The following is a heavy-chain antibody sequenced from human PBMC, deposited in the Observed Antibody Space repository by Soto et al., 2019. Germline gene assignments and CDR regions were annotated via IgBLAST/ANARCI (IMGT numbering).Heavy chain of an antibody. V-gene: IGHV3-23*01. CDR3: AKDFGGYDILTGYYNTYDY. CDR1: GFTFSSYA. Sequence: EVQLLESGGGLVQPGGSLRLSCAASGFTFSSYAMSWVRQAPGKGLAWVSAISGSGGSTYYADSVKGRFTISRDNSKNTLYLQMNSLRAEDTAVYYCAKDFGGYDILTGYYNTYDYWGQGTLVTVSS. CDR2: ISGSGGST. J-gene: IGHJ4*02. D-gene: IGHD3-9*01.